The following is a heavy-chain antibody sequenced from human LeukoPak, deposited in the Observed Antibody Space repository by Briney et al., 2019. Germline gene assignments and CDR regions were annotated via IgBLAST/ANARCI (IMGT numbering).Heavy chain of an antibody. CDR1: GYSFTSHW. D-gene: IGHD6-13*01. V-gene: IGHV5-51*01. CDR3: ATTSTQVAAVGSDAFDI. Sequence: GGSLKISCKGSGYSFTSHWIGWVRQMPEKGLEWMGIIYPGDSDPRYGPSFQGQVTISADESFSTAYLQWSSLKSSDSAIYYCATTSTQVAAVGSDAFDIWAKGHWSPSLQ. J-gene: IGHJ3*02. CDR2: IYPGDSDP.